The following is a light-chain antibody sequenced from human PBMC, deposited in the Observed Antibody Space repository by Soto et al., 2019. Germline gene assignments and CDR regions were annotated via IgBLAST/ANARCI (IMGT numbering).Light chain of an antibody. CDR3: QQRSNWLAT. J-gene: IGKJ4*01. Sequence: EMVLTQSPATLSLAPGARATLSCRASQSVSIYFAWYQQKSGQCPRLRIYEASNRATGIPARFSGSGSGTDFTLTISSLEPEDFAIYYCQQRSNWLATFGGGTKVEIK. V-gene: IGKV3-11*01. CDR2: EAS. CDR1: QSVSIY.